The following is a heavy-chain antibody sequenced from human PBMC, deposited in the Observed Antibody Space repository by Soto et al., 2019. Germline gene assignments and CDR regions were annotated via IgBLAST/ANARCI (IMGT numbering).Heavy chain of an antibody. CDR1: GYTFTNYG. D-gene: IGHD6-19*01. CDR3: ARVVATVAGPYGMDV. CDR2: ISAYNGNT. Sequence: GASVKVSCKASGYTFTNYGVSWVRQAPGQGLEWMGWISAYNGNTNFAQKLQGRVTMTTDTSTSTAYMELRSLRSDDTAVYYCARVVATVAGPYGMDVWGQGTTVTVSS. V-gene: IGHV1-18*01. J-gene: IGHJ6*02.